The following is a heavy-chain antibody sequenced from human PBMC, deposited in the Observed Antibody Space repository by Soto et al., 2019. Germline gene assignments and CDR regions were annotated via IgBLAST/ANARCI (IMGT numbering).Heavy chain of an antibody. CDR2: IFNSDSST. J-gene: IGHJ5*02. CDR1: GFSFSSYA. Sequence: GGSLRLSCAASGFSFSSYAMSWVRQAPGKGLEWVSAIFNSDSSTYYADSVKGRFTISRDNSKNTLYLQVNSLRAEDTAVYYCAKAVGPQSPRPHHWGQGTLVTVSS. CDR3: AKAVGPQSPRPHH. V-gene: IGHV3-23*05.